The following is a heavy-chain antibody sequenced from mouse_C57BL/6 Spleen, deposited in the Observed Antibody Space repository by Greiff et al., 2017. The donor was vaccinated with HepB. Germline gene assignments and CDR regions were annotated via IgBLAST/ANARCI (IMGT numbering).Heavy chain of an antibody. CDR2: IYPGSGST. D-gene: IGHD2-1*01. V-gene: IGHV1-55*01. CDR1: GYTFTSYW. CDR3: AREGFYGNYVYAMDY. Sequence: LQQSGAELVKPGASVKMSCKASGYTFTSYWITWVKQRPGQGLEWIGDIYPGSGSTNYNEKFKSKATLTVDTSSSTAYMQLSSLTSEDSAVYYCAREGFYGNYVYAMDYWGQGTSVTVSS. J-gene: IGHJ4*01.